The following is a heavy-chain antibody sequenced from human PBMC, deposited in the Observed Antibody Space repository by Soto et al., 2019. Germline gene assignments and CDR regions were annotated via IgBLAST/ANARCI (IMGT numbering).Heavy chain of an antibody. CDR3: AREEGYCSGGSCYSHYYYGMDV. V-gene: IGHV3-33*01. D-gene: IGHD2-15*01. J-gene: IGHJ6*02. CDR1: GFTFSSYG. CDR2: IWYDGSNK. Sequence: QVQLVESGGGVVQPGRSLRLSCAASGFTFSSYGMHWVRQAPGKGLEWVAVIWYDGSNKYYADSVKGRFTISRDNSKNTLYLQMNSLRAEDTAVYYCAREEGYCSGGSCYSHYYYGMDVWGQGTTVTVSS.